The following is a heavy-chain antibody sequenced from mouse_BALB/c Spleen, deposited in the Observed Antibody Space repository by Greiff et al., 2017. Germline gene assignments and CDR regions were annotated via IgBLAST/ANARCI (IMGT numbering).Heavy chain of an antibody. V-gene: IGHV3-2*02. J-gene: IGHJ3*01. CDR1: GYSITSDYA. Sequence: VQLQQSGPGLVKPSQSLSLTCTVTGYSITSDYAWNWIRQFPGNKLEWMGYISYSGSTSYNPSLKSRISITRDTSKNQFFLQLNSVTTEDTATYYCARGGEAFAYWGQGTLVTVSA. CDR3: ARGGEAFAY. CDR2: ISYSGST.